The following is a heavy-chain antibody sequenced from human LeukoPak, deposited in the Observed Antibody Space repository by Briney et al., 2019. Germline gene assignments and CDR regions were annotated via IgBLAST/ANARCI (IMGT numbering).Heavy chain of an antibody. CDR1: GFTFSNSW. J-gene: IGHJ4*02. CDR2: ISSSGSYI. Sequence: PGGSLRLSCVASGFTFSNSWMSWVRQAPGKGLEWVSSISSSGSYIYYADSVKGRFTISRDNAKNSLYLQMNSLRAEDTAVYYCARVLEYYGSGSYYTPDYWGQGTLVTVSS. D-gene: IGHD3-10*01. V-gene: IGHV3-21*01. CDR3: ARVLEYYGSGSYYTPDY.